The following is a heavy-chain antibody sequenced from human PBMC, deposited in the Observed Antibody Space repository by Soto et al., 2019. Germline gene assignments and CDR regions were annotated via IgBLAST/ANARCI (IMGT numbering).Heavy chain of an antibody. V-gene: IGHV3-43*01. D-gene: IGHD3-22*01. CDR1: GFTFDDYT. Sequence: GGSLRLSCAASGFTFDDYTMHWVRQAPGKGLEWVSLISWDGGSTYYADSVKGRFTISRDNSKNSLYLQMNSLRTEDTALYYCAKGGRAPYPDLDYYDSSGYYLFDYWGQGTLVTVSS. CDR2: ISWDGGST. CDR3: AKGGRAPYPDLDYYDSSGYYLFDY. J-gene: IGHJ4*02.